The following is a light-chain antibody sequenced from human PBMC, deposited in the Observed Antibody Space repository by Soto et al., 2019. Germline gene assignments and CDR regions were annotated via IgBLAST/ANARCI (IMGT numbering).Light chain of an antibody. CDR2: AAS. CDR3: QQPDSYPCT. J-gene: IGKJ2*02. V-gene: IGKV1-9*01. Sequence: DIQLTQSPSFLSASVGDRVTITCRASQGFSNSLAWYQQKPGNDPKRLIYAASTLQSGVPSRFSGSGSGTEFTLTISILPPEDFATYYCQQPDSYPCTFGQGTKLEIK. CDR1: QGFSNS.